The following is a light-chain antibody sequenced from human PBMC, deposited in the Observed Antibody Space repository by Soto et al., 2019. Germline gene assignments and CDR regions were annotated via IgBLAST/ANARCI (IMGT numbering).Light chain of an antibody. Sequence: EIVMTQSPATLSVSPGERATLSCRASQSVSSNLAWYQQNPGQAPRLLIYGASTRATGIPARFSGSGSGTEFTLNISSLQSEDFSVYYCQQYNNWPPYSFGQGTKLEIK. CDR2: GAS. CDR3: QQYNNWPPYS. CDR1: QSVSSN. V-gene: IGKV3-15*01. J-gene: IGKJ2*01.